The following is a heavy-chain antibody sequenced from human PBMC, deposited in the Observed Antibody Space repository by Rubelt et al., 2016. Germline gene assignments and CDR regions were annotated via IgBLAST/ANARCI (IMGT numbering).Heavy chain of an antibody. CDR3: ARASTVLLHFDY. CDR1: GGSISSTSYY. CDR2: IYYSGST. J-gene: IGHJ4*02. Sequence: QLQLQESGPGLVKPSETLSLTCTVSGGSISSTSYYWVWIRQPPGKGLEWIGSIYYSGSTYYNPSLKSRVTISVDTSKNQFSLQLTSGTAADTAVYYCARASTVLLHFDYWGQGTLVTVSS. D-gene: IGHD2/OR15-2a*01. V-gene: IGHV4-39*07.